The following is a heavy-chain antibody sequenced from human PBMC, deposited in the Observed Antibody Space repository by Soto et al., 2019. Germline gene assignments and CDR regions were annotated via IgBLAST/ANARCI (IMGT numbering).Heavy chain of an antibody. J-gene: IGHJ6*03. Sequence: GGSLRLSCAASGFTFSSYAMSWVRQAPGKGLEWVSAISGSGGSTYYADSVKGRFTISRDNSKNTLYLQMNSLRAEDTAVYYCAKNIRFLEWLLKYYMDVWGKGTTVTVSS. CDR3: AKNIRFLEWLLKYYMDV. CDR1: GFTFSSYA. D-gene: IGHD3-3*01. CDR2: ISGSGGST. V-gene: IGHV3-23*01.